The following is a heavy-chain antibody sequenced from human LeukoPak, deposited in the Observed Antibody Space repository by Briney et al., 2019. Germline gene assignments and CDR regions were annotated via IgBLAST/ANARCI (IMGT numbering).Heavy chain of an antibody. CDR3: ARGGDYGDYDFFDY. V-gene: IGHV3-7*01. D-gene: IGHD4-17*01. Sequence: PAGSLRLSCAASGFTFGSYWLSWVRQAPGKGLEWVANIKQEGSEKYYVDSVKGRFTISRDNAKNSLYLQMNSLRAEDTAVYYCARGGDYGDYDFFDYWGQGTLVTVSS. CDR1: GFTFGSYW. CDR2: IKQEGSEK. J-gene: IGHJ4*02.